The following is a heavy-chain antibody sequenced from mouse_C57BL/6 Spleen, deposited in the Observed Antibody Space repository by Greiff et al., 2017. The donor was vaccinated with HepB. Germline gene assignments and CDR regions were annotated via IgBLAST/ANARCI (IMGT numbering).Heavy chain of an antibody. D-gene: IGHD2-12*01. J-gene: IGHJ2*01. Sequence: VKLQESGAELVRPGTSVKMSCKASGYTFTNYWIGWAKQRPGHGLEWIGDIYPGGGYTNYNEKFKGKATLTADKSSSTAYMQFSSLTSEDSAIYYCARRTHYTLDYWGQGTTLTVSS. CDR2: IYPGGGYT. V-gene: IGHV1-63*01. CDR3: ARRTHYTLDY. CDR1: GYTFTNYW.